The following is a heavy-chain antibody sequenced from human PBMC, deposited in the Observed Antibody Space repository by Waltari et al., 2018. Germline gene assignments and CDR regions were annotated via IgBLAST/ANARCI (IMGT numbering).Heavy chain of an antibody. Sequence: AASGFTFSSYAMSWVRQAPGKGLEWVSAISGSGGSTYYADSVKVWFTISRDNSKNPLCLQMNSLRAEDTAVYYCAKDRLWFGELSPDFDYWGQGTLVTVSS. CDR2: ISGSGGST. CDR1: GFTFSSYA. CDR3: AKDRLWFGELSPDFDY. V-gene: IGHV3-23*01. D-gene: IGHD3-10*01. J-gene: IGHJ4*02.